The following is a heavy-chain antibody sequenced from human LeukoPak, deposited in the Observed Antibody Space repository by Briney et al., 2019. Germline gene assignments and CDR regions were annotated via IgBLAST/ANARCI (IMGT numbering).Heavy chain of an antibody. CDR2: IYYSGST. CDR1: GGSISSYY. Sequence: SETLSLTCTVSGGSISSYYWSWIRQPPGKGLEWIGYIYYSGSTNYNPSLKSRVTISVDTSKNQFSLKLSSVTAADTAVYYCARVPDDYGGYYFDYWGQGTLVTVSS. CDR3: ARVPDDYGGYYFDY. V-gene: IGHV4-59*01. D-gene: IGHD4-23*01. J-gene: IGHJ4*02.